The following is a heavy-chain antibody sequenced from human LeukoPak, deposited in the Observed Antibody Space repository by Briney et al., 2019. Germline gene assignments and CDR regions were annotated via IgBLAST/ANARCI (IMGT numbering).Heavy chain of an antibody. CDR3: ARDGASSSWYGDYFDY. Sequence: SETLSLTCTGSGGSISSSSYYWGWIRQPPGKGLEWIGSIYYSGSTYYNPSLKSRVTISVDTSKNQFSLKLSSVTAADTAVYYCARDGASSSWYGDYFDYWGQGTLVTVSS. D-gene: IGHD6-13*01. V-gene: IGHV4-39*07. CDR2: IYYSGST. J-gene: IGHJ4*02. CDR1: GGSISSSSYY.